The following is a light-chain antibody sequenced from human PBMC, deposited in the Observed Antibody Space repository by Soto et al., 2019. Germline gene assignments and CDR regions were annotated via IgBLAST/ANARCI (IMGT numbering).Light chain of an antibody. J-gene: IGKJ4*01. V-gene: IGKV1-12*01. CDR1: RDISNS. CDR2: GAS. CDR3: QQYGSSPPLS. Sequence: VSASVVARLTITCRASRDISNSLAWYQQTPGKAPKLLLRGASSLHRGVPSRFSGGGAGTEFTLTISSLQPEDFAVYYCQQYGSSPPLSFGGGTKVDIK.